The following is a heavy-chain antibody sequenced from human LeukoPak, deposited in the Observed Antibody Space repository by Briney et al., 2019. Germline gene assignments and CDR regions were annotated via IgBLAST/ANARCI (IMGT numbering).Heavy chain of an antibody. J-gene: IGHJ4*02. CDR1: GFTFSSYW. CDR3: ARDRNYYDSSGYHRVDY. V-gene: IGHV3-7*01. CDR2: IKQDGSEK. Sequence: GGSLRLSCAASGFTFSSYWMSWVRQVPGKGLEWVANIKQDGSEKYYVDSVKGRFTISRDNAKNSLYLQMNSLRAEDTAVYYCARDRNYYDSSGYHRVDYWGQGTLVTVSS. D-gene: IGHD3-22*01.